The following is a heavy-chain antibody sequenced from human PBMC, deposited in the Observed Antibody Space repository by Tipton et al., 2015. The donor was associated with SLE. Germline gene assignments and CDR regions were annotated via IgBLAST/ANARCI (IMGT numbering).Heavy chain of an antibody. CDR3: ARIGNSSAQRHFQH. CDR2: IYYSGST. Sequence: TLSLTCTVSGGSISSSSYYWSWIRQPPGKGLEWIGYIYYSGSTNYNPSLKSRGTISVDTSKNQFSLKLSSVTAADTAVYYCARIGNSSAQRHFQHWGQGTLVTVSS. V-gene: IGHV4-61*01. CDR1: GGSISSSSYY. J-gene: IGHJ1*01. D-gene: IGHD3-22*01.